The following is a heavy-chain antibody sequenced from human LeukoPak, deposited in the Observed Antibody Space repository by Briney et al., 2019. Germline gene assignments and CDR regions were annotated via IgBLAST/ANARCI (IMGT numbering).Heavy chain of an antibody. J-gene: IGHJ4*02. CDR3: ARGDYYDSSGYLAAISAY. Sequence: ASVKVSCKASGYTFTSYYMHWVRQAPGQGLGWMGIINPSGGSTSYAQKFQGRVTMTRDTSTSTVYMELSSLRSEDTAVYYCARGDYYDSSGYLAAISAYWGQGTLVTVSS. CDR1: GYTFTSYY. CDR2: INPSGGST. V-gene: IGHV1-46*01. D-gene: IGHD3-22*01.